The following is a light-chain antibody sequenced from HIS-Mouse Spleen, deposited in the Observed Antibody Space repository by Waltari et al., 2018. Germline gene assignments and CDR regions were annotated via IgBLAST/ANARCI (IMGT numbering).Light chain of an antibody. CDR1: SSDVGGHNY. V-gene: IGLV2-14*01. Sequence: QSALTQPASVSGSPGQSITISCTGTSSDVGGHNYVPWYQQHPGKAPKLMIYEVSNRPSGVSNRFSGSKSGNTASLTISGLQAEDEADYYCSSYTSSSTLAFGGGTKLTVL. J-gene: IGLJ2*01. CDR2: EVS. CDR3: SSYTSSSTLA.